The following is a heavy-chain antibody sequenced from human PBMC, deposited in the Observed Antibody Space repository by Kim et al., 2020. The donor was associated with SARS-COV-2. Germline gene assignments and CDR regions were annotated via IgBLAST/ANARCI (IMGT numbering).Heavy chain of an antibody. CDR2: ITYAGNT. CDR3: ARAGYRSASYYTSSCDF. CDR1: GFTFRSNS. V-gene: IGHV3-23*01. D-gene: IGHD3-10*01. J-gene: IGHJ4*02. Sequence: GGSLRLSCEVSGFTFRSNSINWVRQAPGKGLEWVSEITYAGNTRYGDSVKGRFTVSRDSSKNTVYMQMNNLSADGTDVYYCARAGYRSASYYTSSCDFWGQGTMVTVSS.